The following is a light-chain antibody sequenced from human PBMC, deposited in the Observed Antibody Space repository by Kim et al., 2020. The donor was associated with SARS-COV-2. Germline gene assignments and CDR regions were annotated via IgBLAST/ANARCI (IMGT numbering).Light chain of an antibody. CDR1: QTVSSF. V-gene: IGKV3-11*01. J-gene: IGKJ4*01. CDR2: DAS. CDR3: QQRSNWPPGLT. Sequence: PGERATLSCRASQTVSSFLAWYQQKPGQAPRLLIYDASNRATGIPARFSGSGSGTDFTLTISSLEPEDFAVYYCQQRSNWPPGLTFGGGTKVDIK.